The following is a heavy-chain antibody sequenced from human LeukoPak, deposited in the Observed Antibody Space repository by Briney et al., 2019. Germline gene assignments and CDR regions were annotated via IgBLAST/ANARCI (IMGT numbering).Heavy chain of an antibody. J-gene: IGHJ4*02. D-gene: IGHD4-23*01. V-gene: IGHV3-48*03. Sequence: QSGGSLRLSCAASGFTFSSYEMDWVRQAPGKGLEWVSYISSSGSTIYYADSVKGRFTISRDNAKNSLYLQMNSLRAEDTAVYYYARAVDFDYWGQGTLVTVSS. CDR1: GFTFSSYE. CDR3: ARAVDFDY. CDR2: ISSSGSTI.